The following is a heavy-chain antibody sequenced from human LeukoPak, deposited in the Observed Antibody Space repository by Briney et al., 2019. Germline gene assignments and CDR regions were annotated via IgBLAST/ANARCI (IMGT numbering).Heavy chain of an antibody. Sequence: GGSLRLSCAASGLTFSSYSMDWVRQAPGKGLEWGSYISSSSSTIYYADSVKGRFTISRDNAKNSLYLQMNSLRAEDTAVYYCARDTELGPGHYYMDVWGKGTTVTVSS. V-gene: IGHV3-48*01. CDR2: ISSSSSTI. J-gene: IGHJ6*03. D-gene: IGHD7-27*01. CDR3: ARDTELGPGHYYMDV. CDR1: GLTFSSYS.